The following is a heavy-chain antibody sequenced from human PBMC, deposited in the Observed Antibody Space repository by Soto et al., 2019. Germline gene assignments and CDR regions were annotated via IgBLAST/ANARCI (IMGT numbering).Heavy chain of an antibody. CDR1: GGSVSSGSYY. V-gene: IGHV4-61*01. CDR3: ARVRSSGDSLGY. D-gene: IGHD3-22*01. Sequence: QVQLQESGPGLVKPSETLSLNCTVSGGSVSSGSYYWSWIRQPPGKGLEWIGYIYYSGRTKYNPPLKSRVTISVDTSKNQFSLKLSSVNAADTAVYYCARVRSSGDSLGYWGQGTRVTVSS. J-gene: IGHJ4*02. CDR2: IYYSGRT.